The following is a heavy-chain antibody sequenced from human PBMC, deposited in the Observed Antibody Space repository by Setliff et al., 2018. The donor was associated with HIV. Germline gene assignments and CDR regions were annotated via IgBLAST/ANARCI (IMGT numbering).Heavy chain of an antibody. J-gene: IGHJ4*02. V-gene: IGHV1-8*01. Sequence: ASVKVSCKASGGTFSSQDINWVRQATGQGLEWMGWMNPNSGNYAHKFQGRVTLTRDTSTSTVYMELSRLRSEDTAVYYCARDNSAWAFDYWGQGTLVTVSS. CDR3: ARDNSAWAFDY. CDR1: GGTFSSQD. D-gene: IGHD6-19*01. CDR2: MNPNSGN.